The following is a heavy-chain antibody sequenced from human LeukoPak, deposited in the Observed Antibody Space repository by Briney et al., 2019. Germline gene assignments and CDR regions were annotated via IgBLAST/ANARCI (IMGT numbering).Heavy chain of an antibody. Sequence: GGTLRLSCAASGFTFSCYGMNWVRQAPGKGLEWVSSISCSGGSKYYADSVKGRFTISRDNSKNTLYLQMNSLRAEDTAVYYCAKELGYCSSISCYFFFDYWGQGTLVTVSS. CDR1: GFTFSCYG. CDR3: AKELGYCSSISCYFFFDY. J-gene: IGHJ4*02. D-gene: IGHD2-2*01. CDR2: ISCSGGSK. V-gene: IGHV3-23*01.